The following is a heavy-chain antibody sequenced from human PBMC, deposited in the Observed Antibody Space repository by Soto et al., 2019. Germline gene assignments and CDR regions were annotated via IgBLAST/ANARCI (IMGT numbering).Heavy chain of an antibody. Sequence: QVQLLESGGGVVQPGGSLRLSCEASGFTFKNYGIHWVRQAPGKGLEWVAGIWYDESQKNYADTVKGRFTISRDNSRDTLYLQMNSLRADDTAVYYCARGEGHHCGFFDYLDPGSLVTVSS. D-gene: IGHD5-12*01. CDR2: IWYDESQK. CDR1: GFTFKNYG. V-gene: IGHV3-33*01. CDR3: ARGEGHHCGFFDY. J-gene: IGHJ4*02.